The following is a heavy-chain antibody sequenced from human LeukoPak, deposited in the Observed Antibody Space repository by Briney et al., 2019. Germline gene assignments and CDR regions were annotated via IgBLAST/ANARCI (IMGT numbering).Heavy chain of an antibody. CDR3: ARVSIAVAGNDAFDI. Sequence: GGSLRLSCAASGFTFSSYEMNWVRQAPGKGLEWVSYISSSGSTIYYADSVKGRFTISRDNAKNSLYLQMNSLRAEDTAVYYCARVSIAVAGNDAFDIWGQGTMVTVSS. J-gene: IGHJ3*02. D-gene: IGHD6-19*01. V-gene: IGHV3-48*03. CDR1: GFTFSSYE. CDR2: ISSSGSTI.